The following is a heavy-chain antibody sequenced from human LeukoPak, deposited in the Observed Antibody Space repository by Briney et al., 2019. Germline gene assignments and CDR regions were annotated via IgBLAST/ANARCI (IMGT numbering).Heavy chain of an antibody. V-gene: IGHV3-74*01. Sequence: GGSLRLSCAASGFTFSSYWMHWVRQAPGQGLVWVSRMNSDGSTTAYADSVQGRFTISRDNAKNSLDLQMNSLRAEDTAVYYCARTGGYSFGYPYYFDYWGQGTLVTVSS. J-gene: IGHJ4*02. CDR3: ARTGGYSFGYPYYFDY. D-gene: IGHD5-18*01. CDR2: MNSDGSTT. CDR1: GFTFSSYW.